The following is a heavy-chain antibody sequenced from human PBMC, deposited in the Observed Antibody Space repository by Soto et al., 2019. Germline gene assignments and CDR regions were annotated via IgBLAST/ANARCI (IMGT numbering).Heavy chain of an antibody. D-gene: IGHD3-22*01. CDR2: ISYDGSEQ. CDR1: GFTFNIYA. CDR3: AKVPGWLYYDSSGHDAFDI. Sequence: PGGSLRLSCAATGFTFNIYAMYWVRQAPGKGLEWVAVISYDGSEQYYADSVKGRFTISRDNFRNTVHLEIKNLRSEDTAVYYCAKVPGWLYYDSSGHDAFDIWGQGTMVTVSS. V-gene: IGHV3-30*04. J-gene: IGHJ3*02.